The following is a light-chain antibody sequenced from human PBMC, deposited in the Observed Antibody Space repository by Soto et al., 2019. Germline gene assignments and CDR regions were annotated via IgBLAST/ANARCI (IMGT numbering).Light chain of an antibody. Sequence: QSAIPQPRSVSGSPGQSVTISCTGTSSDVGGYTYVSWYQQHPGKAPKLMIYDVSKRPSGVPDRFSGSKSGNTASLTISGLQAEDEADYYCCSYAGSYTLVVFGGGTKLTVL. CDR2: DVS. V-gene: IGLV2-11*01. J-gene: IGLJ2*01. CDR1: SSDVGGYTY. CDR3: CSYAGSYTLVV.